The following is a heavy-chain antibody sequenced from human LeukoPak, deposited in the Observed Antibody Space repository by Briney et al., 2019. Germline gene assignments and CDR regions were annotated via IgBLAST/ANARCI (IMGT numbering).Heavy chain of an antibody. CDR1: GFTFSNYA. CDR3: AKDLYDSSGSRYDY. J-gene: IGHJ4*02. CDR2: ISGSGSST. V-gene: IGHV3-23*01. D-gene: IGHD3-22*01. Sequence: GGSLRLSCAASGFTFSNYAMSWVRQAPGKGLEWVSTISGSGSSTYYADSVKGRLTISRDNSKNTLFLQMNSLRAEDTAVYYCAKDLYDSSGSRYDYWGQGTLVTVSS.